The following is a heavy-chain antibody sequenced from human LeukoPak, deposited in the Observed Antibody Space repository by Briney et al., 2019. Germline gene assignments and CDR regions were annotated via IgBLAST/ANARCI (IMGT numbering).Heavy chain of an antibody. D-gene: IGHD3-9*01. Sequence: GGSLRLSCAASGFTFDDFAMHWVRQAPGKGLEWVSSIGSSSSYIYYVDSVKGRFTISRDNAKNSLYLQMNSLRAEDTALYYCARDLGDILTGGGDYWGQGTLVTVSS. V-gene: IGHV3-21*04. CDR3: ARDLGDILTGGGDY. CDR1: GFTFDDFA. J-gene: IGHJ4*02. CDR2: IGSSSSYI.